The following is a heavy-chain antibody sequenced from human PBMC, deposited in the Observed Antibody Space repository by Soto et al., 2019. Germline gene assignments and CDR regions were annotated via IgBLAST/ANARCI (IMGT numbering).Heavy chain of an antibody. D-gene: IGHD3-16*01. CDR2: INHSGST. J-gene: IGHJ1*01. V-gene: IGHV4-34*01. CDR3: ARSLEFQH. Sequence: QPLPWGLEWTGEINHSGSTNYTPSLKSRVTISVDTSKNQFSLKLSSVTAADLAVYYCARSLEFQHRAQRTPVTGSS.